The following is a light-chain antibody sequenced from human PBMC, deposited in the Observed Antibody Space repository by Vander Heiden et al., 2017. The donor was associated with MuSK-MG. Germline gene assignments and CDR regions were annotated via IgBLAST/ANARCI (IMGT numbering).Light chain of an antibody. CDR3: CSYTSSSTLV. J-gene: IGLJ2*01. Sequence: QSALTQPASVSGSPGQSTTISCTGTRSDVGGNNYVSWYQQHPDKAPKLMIFDVSNRPSGVSNRFSGSKSGNTASLTISGLQAEDEADYYCCSYTSSSTLVFGGGTKLTVL. CDR2: DVS. V-gene: IGLV2-14*01. CDR1: RSDVGGNNY.